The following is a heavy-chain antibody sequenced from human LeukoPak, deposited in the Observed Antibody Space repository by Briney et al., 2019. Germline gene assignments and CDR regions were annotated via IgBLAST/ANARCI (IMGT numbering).Heavy chain of an antibody. CDR3: ARDVCSSTSCYYPPRVGFDY. V-gene: IGHV1-18*01. CDR1: GYTFTSYG. Sequence: ASVKVSCKASGYTFTSYGISWVRQAPGQGLEWMGWISGYNGNTNYAQKLQGRVTMTTDTSTSTAYMELKSLRSDDTAVYYCARDVCSSTSCYYPPRVGFDYWGQGTLVTVSS. J-gene: IGHJ4*02. CDR2: ISGYNGNT. D-gene: IGHD2-2*01.